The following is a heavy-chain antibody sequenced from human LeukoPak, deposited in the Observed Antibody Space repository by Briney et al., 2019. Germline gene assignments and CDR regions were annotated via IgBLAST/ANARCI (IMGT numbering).Heavy chain of an antibody. CDR2: INPNSGGT. CDR1: GHTFTGYY. D-gene: IGHD6-19*01. CDR3: ARVDTYSSGWPFDY. Sequence: ASVKVSCKASGHTFTGYYMHWVRQAPGQGLEWMGWINPNSGGTNYAQKFQGRVTMTRDTSISTAYMELSRLRSDDTAVYYCARVDTYSSGWPFDYWGQGTLVTVSS. V-gene: IGHV1-2*02. J-gene: IGHJ4*02.